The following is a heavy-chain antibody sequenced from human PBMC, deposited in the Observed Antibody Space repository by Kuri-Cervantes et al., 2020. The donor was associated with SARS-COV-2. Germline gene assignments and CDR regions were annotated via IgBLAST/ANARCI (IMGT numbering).Heavy chain of an antibody. J-gene: IGHJ6*02. V-gene: IGHV4-34*01. CDR1: GGSFSGYY. Sequence: ESLKISCAVYGGSFSGYYWSWIRQPPGKGLEWIGEINHSGSTNYNPSLKSRVTISVDTSKNQFSLKLSSVTATDTAVYYCARGWGGYCSSTSCYYYYYGMDVWGQGTTVTVSS. CDR2: INHSGST. CDR3: ARGWGGYCSSTSCYYYYYGMDV. D-gene: IGHD2-2*01.